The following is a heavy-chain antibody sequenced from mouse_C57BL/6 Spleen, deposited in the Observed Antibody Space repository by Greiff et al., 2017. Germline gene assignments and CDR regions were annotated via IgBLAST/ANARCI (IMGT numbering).Heavy chain of an antibody. CDR3: ARQQVDWYFDV. D-gene: IGHD1-1*01. Sequence: EVMLVESGGGLVQPGGSLKLSCAASGFTFSDYYMYWVRQTPEKRLEWVAYISNGGGSTYSPDTVKGRFTISRDNATNTLYLQMSRLKSADTAMYYSARQQVDWYFDVWGTGTTVTVSS. CDR1: GFTFSDYY. J-gene: IGHJ1*03. CDR2: ISNGGGST. V-gene: IGHV5-12*01.